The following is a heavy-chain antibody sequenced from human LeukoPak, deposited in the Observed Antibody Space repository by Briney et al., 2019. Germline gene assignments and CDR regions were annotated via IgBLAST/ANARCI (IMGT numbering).Heavy chain of an antibody. CDR2: INSDGSST. CDR3: APSTVVVGATEASDY. V-gene: IGHV3-74*01. J-gene: IGHJ4*02. CDR1: GFTFSSYW. Sequence: GGSLRLSCAASGFTFSSYWMHWVRQARGKGLVWVSRINSDGSSTSYADSVKGRFTISRDNAKNTLYLQMNSLRAEDTAVYYCAPSTVVVGATEASDYWGQGTLVTVSS. D-gene: IGHD1-26*01.